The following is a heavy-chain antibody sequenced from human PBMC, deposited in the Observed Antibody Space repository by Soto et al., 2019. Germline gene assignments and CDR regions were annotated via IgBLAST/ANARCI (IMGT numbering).Heavy chain of an antibody. CDR2: VSYDGRNR. V-gene: IGHV3-30*03. CDR3: AREYLDHGPGV. Sequence: GGSLRLSCVGSGFSFGRYGIHWVRQAPGKGLEWVAWVSYDGRNRNYADPLKARLTISRDNSKDTAFLQMNSLGPDDTSVYYCAREYLDHGPGVWGQGTSVTVSS. CDR1: GFSFGRYG. J-gene: IGHJ6*02.